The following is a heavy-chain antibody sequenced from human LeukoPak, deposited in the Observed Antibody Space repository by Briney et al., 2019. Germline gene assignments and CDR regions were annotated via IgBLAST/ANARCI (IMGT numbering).Heavy chain of an antibody. Sequence: SQTLSLTCAVSGGSISSGGYSWSWIRQPPGKGLEWIGYIYHSGSTYYNPSLKSRVTISVDRSKNQFSLKLSSVTAAETAVYYCAREAGYSYAFDYWGQGTLVTVSS. CDR3: AREAGYSYAFDY. V-gene: IGHV4-30-2*01. CDR1: GGSISSGGYS. J-gene: IGHJ4*02. D-gene: IGHD5-18*01. CDR2: IYHSGST.